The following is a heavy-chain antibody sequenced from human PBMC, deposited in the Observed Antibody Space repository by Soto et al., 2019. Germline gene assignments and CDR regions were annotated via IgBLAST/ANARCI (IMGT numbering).Heavy chain of an antibody. D-gene: IGHD3-10*01. CDR1: GFTFSSYG. V-gene: IGHV3-30*18. J-gene: IGHJ4*02. Sequence: GGSLRLSCAASGFTFSSYGMHWVRQAPGKGLEWVAVISYDGSNKYYADSVKGRFTISRDNSRDTLYLQMNSLRAEDTALCYCAKEPHYHGSGSYYNSFDYSGQGTLVTVSS. CDR3: AKEPHYHGSGSYYNSFDY. CDR2: ISYDGSNK.